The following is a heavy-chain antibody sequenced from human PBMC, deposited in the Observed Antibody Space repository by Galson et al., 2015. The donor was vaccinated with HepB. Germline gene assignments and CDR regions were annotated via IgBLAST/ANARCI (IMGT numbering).Heavy chain of an antibody. V-gene: IGHV3-11*04. J-gene: IGHJ6*02. CDR1: GFTFSDYY. CDR2: ISSSGGTTI. D-gene: IGHD2-2*01. CDR3: ARVGKVVVPAARNHYGMDV. Sequence: SLRLSCAASGFTFSDYYMSWIRQAPGKGLEWISYISSSGGTTISYADSVKGRVTISRDNAKNSLYLQMNSLRAEDTAVYYCARVGKVVVPAARNHYGMDVWGQGTTVTVSS.